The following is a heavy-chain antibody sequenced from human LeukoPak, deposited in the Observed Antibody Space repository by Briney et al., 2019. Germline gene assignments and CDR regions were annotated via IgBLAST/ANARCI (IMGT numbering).Heavy chain of an antibody. D-gene: IGHD3-16*01. Sequence: SETLSLTCTVSGGTINNYYWSWIRQPPGKGLEWIGYIHNSGTSTYNLSLKSRVTISADTSKNQFSLKLNSMTTADTAVYYCTRGAGWLIDYWGQGILVTVSS. CDR2: IHNSGTS. J-gene: IGHJ4*02. CDR1: GGTINNYY. V-gene: IGHV4-59*01. CDR3: TRGAGWLIDY.